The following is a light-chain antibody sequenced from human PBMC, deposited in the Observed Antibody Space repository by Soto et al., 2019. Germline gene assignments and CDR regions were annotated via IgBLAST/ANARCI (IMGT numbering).Light chain of an antibody. CDR2: YTS. CDR1: QYVGTR. J-gene: IGKJ5*01. V-gene: IGKV3-11*01. Sequence: IVLRQGPATPSSPPGETATLSLRASQYVGTRLAWYQHKPGQAPRLLIYYTSNRATGIPARFSGSGSGTDFTLTISSLEPEDFAVYYCQQRSAGVTFGQGTRLEIK. CDR3: QQRSAGVT.